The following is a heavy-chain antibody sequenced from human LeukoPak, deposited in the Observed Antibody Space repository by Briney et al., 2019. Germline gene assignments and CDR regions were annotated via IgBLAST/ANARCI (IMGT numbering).Heavy chain of an antibody. CDR3: ARGEMSAMLDY. J-gene: IGHJ4*02. CDR1: GFTFSDYY. D-gene: IGHD2-2*01. Sequence: PGGSLRLSCAASGFTFSDYYMSWIRQAPGKGLEWVSLVSSSRSSIYYADSVKGRFTISRDNAKKSLYLQMSSLRAEDTAVYYCARGEMSAMLDYWGQGTLVTVSS. V-gene: IGHV3-11*04. CDR2: VSSSRSSI.